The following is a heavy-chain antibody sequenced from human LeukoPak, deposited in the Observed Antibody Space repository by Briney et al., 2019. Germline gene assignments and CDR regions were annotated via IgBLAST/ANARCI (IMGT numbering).Heavy chain of an antibody. CDR2: IIPILGIA. J-gene: IGHJ4*02. D-gene: IGHD3-10*01. CDR1: GGTFSSYA. Sequence: SVKVSCKASGGTFSSYAISWVRQAPGQGLEWMGRIIPILGIANYAQKFQGRVTITADKSTSTAYMELSSLRSEDTAVYYCARASDWFGESTLKRWGQGTLVTVSS. CDR3: ARASDWFGESTLKR. V-gene: IGHV1-69*04.